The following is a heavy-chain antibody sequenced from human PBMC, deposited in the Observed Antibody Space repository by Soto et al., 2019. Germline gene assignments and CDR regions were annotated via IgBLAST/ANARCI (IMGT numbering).Heavy chain of an antibody. CDR2: ISYDGSNK. J-gene: IGHJ4*02. V-gene: IGHV3-30-3*01. CDR1: GFTFSSYA. D-gene: IGHD4-4*01. Sequence: QVQLVESGGGVVQPGRSLRLSCAASGFTFSSYAMHWVRHAPGKGLEWVAVISYDGSNKYYAASVKGRFTISRDNSKNARYLQMNSLRAEDTAVYYCARESRRTTVNIAYWCQGTLVTVST. CDR3: ARESRRTTVNIAY.